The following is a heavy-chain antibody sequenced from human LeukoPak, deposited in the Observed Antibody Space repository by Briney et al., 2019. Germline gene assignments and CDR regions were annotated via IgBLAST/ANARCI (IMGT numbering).Heavy chain of an antibody. J-gene: IGHJ5*02. Sequence: PSETLSLTCAVYGGSFSGYYWSWIRQPPGKGLEWIGEINHSGSTNYNPSLKSRVTISVDTSKNQFSLKLSSVTAADTAVYYCARHGVHCSSTSCKGDWFDPWGQGTLVTVSS. CDR1: GGSFSGYY. D-gene: IGHD2-2*01. CDR3: ARHGVHCSSTSCKGDWFDP. V-gene: IGHV4-34*01. CDR2: INHSGST.